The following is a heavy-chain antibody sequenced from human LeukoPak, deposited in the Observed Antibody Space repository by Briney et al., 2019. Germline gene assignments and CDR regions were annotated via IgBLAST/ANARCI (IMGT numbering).Heavy chain of an antibody. CDR1: GGSISSYY. CDR2: IYYSGST. Sequence: SETLSLTCTVSGGSISSYYWSWIRQPPGKGLEWIGYIYYSGSTNYNPSLKSRVTISVDTSKNQFSLKLSSVTAADTAVYYCASLPYYDYVWDPNAFDIWGQGTMVTVSS. V-gene: IGHV4-59*08. D-gene: IGHD3-16*01. J-gene: IGHJ3*02. CDR3: ASLPYYDYVWDPNAFDI.